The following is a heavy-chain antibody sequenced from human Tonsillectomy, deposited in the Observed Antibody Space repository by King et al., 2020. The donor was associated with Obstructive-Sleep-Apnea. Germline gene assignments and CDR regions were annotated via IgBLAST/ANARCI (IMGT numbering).Heavy chain of an antibody. V-gene: IGHV3-23*04. CDR2: LSGSGGST. J-gene: IGHJ4*01. Sequence: VQLVESGGGLVQPGGSLRLSCAASGFTFSSYAMTWVRQAPGKGLEWVSALSGSGGSTYYADSVKGRFTISRDNSKKTLYLQMNSLRAEDTAVYFCAKDSVSGTYFPDYWGHGTLVTVSS. CDR1: GFTFSSYA. CDR3: AKDSVSGTYFPDY. D-gene: IGHD2/OR15-2a*01.